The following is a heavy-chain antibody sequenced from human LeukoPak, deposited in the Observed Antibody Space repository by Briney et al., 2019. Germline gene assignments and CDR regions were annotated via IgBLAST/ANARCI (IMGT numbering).Heavy chain of an antibody. J-gene: IGHJ3*01. D-gene: IGHD6-19*01. Sequence: PSETLSLTCAVYGGSFSGYYWSWIRQPPGKGLEWIGEINHSGSTNYNPSLKSRVTISVDTSKKQFSLKLSSVTAADTAVYYCARRSGSSGWYASPSVWGQGTMVTVSS. V-gene: IGHV4-34*01. CDR1: GGSFSGYY. CDR2: INHSGST. CDR3: ARRSGSSGWYASPSV.